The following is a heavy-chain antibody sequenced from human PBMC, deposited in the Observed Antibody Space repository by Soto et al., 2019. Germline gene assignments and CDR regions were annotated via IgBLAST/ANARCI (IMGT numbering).Heavy chain of an antibody. D-gene: IGHD3-3*01. CDR3: ARDLETIFGDNYYGVHV. J-gene: IGHJ6*02. CDR1: GGSISSYY. V-gene: IGHV4-59*12. Sequence: SETLSLTCTVSGGSISSYYWSWIRQPPGKGLEWIGYIYYSGSTNYNPSLKSRVTISVDTSKNQFSLKLSSVTAADTAVYYCARDLETIFGDNYYGVHVWGQGTTVTVSS. CDR2: IYYSGST.